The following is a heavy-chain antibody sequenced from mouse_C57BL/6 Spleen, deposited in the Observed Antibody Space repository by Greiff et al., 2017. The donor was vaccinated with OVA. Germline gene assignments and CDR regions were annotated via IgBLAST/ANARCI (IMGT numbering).Heavy chain of an antibody. J-gene: IGHJ4*01. Sequence: VQLQQSGPELVKPGASVKISCKASGYSFTGYYMNWVKQSPEKSLEWIGEINPSTGGTTYNQKFKAKATLTVDKSSSTAYMQLKSLTSEDSAVYYCARGDSSGYDYAMDYWGQGTSVTVSS. V-gene: IGHV1-42*01. CDR2: INPSTGGT. CDR3: ARGDSSGYDYAMDY. CDR1: GYSFTGYY. D-gene: IGHD3-2*02.